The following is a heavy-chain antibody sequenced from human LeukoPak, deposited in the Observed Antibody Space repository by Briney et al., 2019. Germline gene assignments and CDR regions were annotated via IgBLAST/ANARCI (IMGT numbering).Heavy chain of an antibody. CDR3: ARERGYCSSSTCYTSDAFDI. D-gene: IGHD2-2*02. CDR2: INPNTGGT. V-gene: IGHV1-2*02. Sequence: ASVKVSCKASGYTFTGYYMHWVRQAPGQGLEWKGWINPNTGGTNYALRFQGRVTMTRDTSISTAYMELSRLRSDDTAVYYCARERGYCSSSTCYTSDAFDIWGQGTMVTVSS. J-gene: IGHJ3*02. CDR1: GYTFTGYY.